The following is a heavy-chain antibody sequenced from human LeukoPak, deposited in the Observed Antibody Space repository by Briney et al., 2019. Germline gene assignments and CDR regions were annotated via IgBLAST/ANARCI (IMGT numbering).Heavy chain of an antibody. CDR1: GGSISSYY. J-gene: IGHJ4*02. D-gene: IGHD3-3*01. CDR3: ARGQKYRSGYTVTELGSGYFAY. V-gene: IGHV4-59*01. Sequence: SETLSLTCSVSGGSISSYYWNWIRQTLGKGLEWIGYIYYSGRTNYNPSLKSRVTISIDTSKNQFSLTLSSVTTADAAVYYCARGQKYRSGYTVTELGSGYFAYWGQGTLVTVSS. CDR2: IYYSGRT.